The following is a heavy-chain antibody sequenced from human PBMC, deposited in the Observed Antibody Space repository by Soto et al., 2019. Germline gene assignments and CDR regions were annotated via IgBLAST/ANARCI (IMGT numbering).Heavy chain of an antibody. CDR1: GGSISSGGYS. Sequence: PSETLSLTCAVSGGSISSGGYSWSWIRQPPGKGLEWIGYIYHSGSTYYNPSLKSRVTISVDRSKNQFSLKLSSVTAADTAVYYCAGIYGSGSYYNVRWFDPWGQGTLVTVSS. J-gene: IGHJ5*02. CDR3: AGIYGSGSYYNVRWFDP. CDR2: IYHSGST. D-gene: IGHD3-10*01. V-gene: IGHV4-30-2*01.